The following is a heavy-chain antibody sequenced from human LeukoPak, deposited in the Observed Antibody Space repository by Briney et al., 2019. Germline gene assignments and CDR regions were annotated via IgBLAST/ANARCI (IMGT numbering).Heavy chain of an antibody. CDR3: ARDLIDDSSGYYYVHAFDI. J-gene: IGHJ3*02. Sequence: PSETLSLTCAVYGGSFSGYYWSWICQPPGKGLEWLGEINHSGSTNYDPSLKSRVTISVDTSKTLFSLKLSSVTAADTAVYYCARDLIDDSSGYYYVHAFDIWGQGTMVTVSS. CDR1: GGSFSGYY. D-gene: IGHD3-22*01. CDR2: INHSGST. V-gene: IGHV4-34*01.